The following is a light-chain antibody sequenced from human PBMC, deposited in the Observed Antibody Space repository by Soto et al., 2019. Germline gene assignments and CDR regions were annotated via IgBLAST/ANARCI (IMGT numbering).Light chain of an antibody. CDR3: QQSNNWPPLT. V-gene: IGKV3-15*01. CDR1: QSVSSN. Sequence: EIVMTQSPDILSVSPGERATLSCRASQSVSSNLAWYQQKPGQPPRLLIYGVSTRATGVPARFSGSGSETDFSLTISSLQIEDFALYYCQQSNNWPPLTFGGGTKVDIK. CDR2: GVS. J-gene: IGKJ4*01.